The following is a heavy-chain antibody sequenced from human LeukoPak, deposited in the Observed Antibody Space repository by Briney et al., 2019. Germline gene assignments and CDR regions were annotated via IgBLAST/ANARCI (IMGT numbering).Heavy chain of an antibody. CDR1: GFTFCSYS. Sequence: GGSLRLSCAASGFTFCSYSMNWVRQAPGKGLEWVSSISSSSSYIYYADSVKGRFTISRYNAKNSLYLQMNSLRAEDTAVYYCATISSGWLFDYWGQGTLVTVSS. D-gene: IGHD6-19*01. V-gene: IGHV3-21*01. J-gene: IGHJ4*02. CDR3: ATISSGWLFDY. CDR2: ISSSSSYI.